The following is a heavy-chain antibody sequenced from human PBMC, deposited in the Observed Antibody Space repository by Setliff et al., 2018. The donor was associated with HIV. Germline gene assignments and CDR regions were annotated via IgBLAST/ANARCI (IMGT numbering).Heavy chain of an antibody. CDR3: ARDQGYYDSSGYYYVGDAFDI. CDR1: GYTFTGYY. J-gene: IGHJ3*02. D-gene: IGHD3-22*01. V-gene: IGHV1-2*02. Sequence: ASVKVSCKASGYTFTGYYMHWVRQAPGQGTEWMGWINPNSGGTNYAQKFQGRVTMTRDTSISTAYMELSRLRSDDTAVYYCARDQGYYDSSGYYYVGDAFDIWGQGTMVTVSS. CDR2: INPNSGGT.